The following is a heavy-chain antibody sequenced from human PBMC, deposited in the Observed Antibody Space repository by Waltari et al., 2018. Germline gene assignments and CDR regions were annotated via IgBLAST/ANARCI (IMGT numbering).Heavy chain of an antibody. J-gene: IGHJ1*01. CDR2: ISHSGSL. CDR3: VTGPRDKWVGRYSGEFFHH. V-gene: IGHV4-38-2*01. CDR1: GYSISSGYY. D-gene: IGHD3-9*01. Sequence: QVQLQESGPGLVKPSETLSLTCGVSGYSISSGYYWGWIRQSPGKGMEWLGSISHSGSLYYNPSLSGRVSISSGTSRNQFSLSLNSVTAADTAVYYCVTGPRDKWVGRYSGEFFHHWGPGTLVTVSS.